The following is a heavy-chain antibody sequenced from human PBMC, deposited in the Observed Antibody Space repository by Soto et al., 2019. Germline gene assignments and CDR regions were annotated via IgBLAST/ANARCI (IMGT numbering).Heavy chain of an antibody. CDR3: AKLRHCSGGSCYSGNHDY. CDR1: GFTFSSYD. CDR2: ISYDGSNK. J-gene: IGHJ4*02. V-gene: IGHV3-30*18. D-gene: IGHD2-15*01. Sequence: QVQLVESGGGVVQPGRSLRLSCAASGFTFSSYDMHWVRQAPGKGLEWVAVISYDGSNKYYADSVKGRFTISRDNSKNTLYLQMNSLRAEDTAVYYCAKLRHCSGGSCYSGNHDYWGQGTLVTVSS.